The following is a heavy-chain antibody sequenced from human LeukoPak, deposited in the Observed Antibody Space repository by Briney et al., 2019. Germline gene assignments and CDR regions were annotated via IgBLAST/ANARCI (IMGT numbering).Heavy chain of an antibody. J-gene: IGHJ4*02. CDR2: INPSGGST. D-gene: IGHD3-16*02. Sequence: ASVKVSCKASGYTFTSYYMHWVRQAPGQGLEWMGIINPSGGSTSYAQKFQDRVTMTRDTSTSTVYMELSSLRSEDTAVYYCARNYYVWGSYRHPFDYWGQGTLVTVSS. CDR3: ARNYYVWGSYRHPFDY. V-gene: IGHV1-46*01. CDR1: GYTFTSYY.